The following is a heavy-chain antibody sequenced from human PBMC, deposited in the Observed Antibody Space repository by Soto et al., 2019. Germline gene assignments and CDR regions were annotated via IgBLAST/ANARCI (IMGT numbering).Heavy chain of an antibody. J-gene: IGHJ3*02. CDR3: AIGVDTAMDDAFDI. CDR1: GYSISSGYY. Sequence: SETLSLTCTVSGYSISSGYYWGWIRQPPGKGLEWIGSIYHSGSTYYNPSLKSRVTISVDTSKNQFSLKLSSVTAADTAVYYCAIGVDTAMDDAFDIWGQGTMVTVSS. CDR2: IYHSGST. D-gene: IGHD5-18*01. V-gene: IGHV4-38-2*02.